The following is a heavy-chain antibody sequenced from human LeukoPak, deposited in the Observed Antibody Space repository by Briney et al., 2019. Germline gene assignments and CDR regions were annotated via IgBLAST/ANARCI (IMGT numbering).Heavy chain of an antibody. CDR2: IKSKTDGGTT. J-gene: IGHJ4*02. D-gene: IGHD3-16*02. CDR3: TTRGYDYVWGSYRFHPFDY. Sequence: PGGSLRLSCAASGFTFSNAWMSWVRQAPGKGLEWVGRIKSKTDGGTTDYAAPVKGRFTISRDASKNTLYLQMNSLKTEGTAVYYCTTRGYDYVWGSYRFHPFDYWGQGTLVTVSS. V-gene: IGHV3-15*01. CDR1: GFTFSNAW.